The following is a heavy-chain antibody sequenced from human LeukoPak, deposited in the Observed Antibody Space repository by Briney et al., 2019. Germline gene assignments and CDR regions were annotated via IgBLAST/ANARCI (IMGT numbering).Heavy chain of an antibody. CDR2: ISAYNGNT. Sequence: ASVKVSCKASGYTFTSYYMHWVRQAPGQGLERMGWISAYNGNTNYAQKLQGRVTMTTDTSTSTAYMELRSLRSDDTAVYYCARGYSSGWYYFDYWGQGTLVTVSS. J-gene: IGHJ4*02. CDR1: GYTFTSYY. CDR3: ARGYSSGWYYFDY. D-gene: IGHD6-19*01. V-gene: IGHV1-18*04.